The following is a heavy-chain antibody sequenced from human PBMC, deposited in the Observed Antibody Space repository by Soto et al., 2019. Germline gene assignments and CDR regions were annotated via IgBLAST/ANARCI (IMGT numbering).Heavy chain of an antibody. D-gene: IGHD3-3*01. J-gene: IGHJ4*02. CDR2: ISSSSSYI. V-gene: IGHV3-21*01. CDR3: ARGHADRRFLEWFVEFDY. CDR1: GFTFSSYS. Sequence: EVQLVESGGGLVKPGGSLRLSCAASGFTFSSYSMNWVRQAPGKGLEWVSSISSSSSYIHYADSVKGRFTISRDNAKNSLYVQMNSLRAEDTAVYYCARGHADRRFLEWFVEFDYWGQGTLVTVSS.